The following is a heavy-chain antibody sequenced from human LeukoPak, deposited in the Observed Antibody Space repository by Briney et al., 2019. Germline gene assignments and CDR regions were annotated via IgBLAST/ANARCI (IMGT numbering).Heavy chain of an antibody. CDR1: GYTFTSYD. Sequence: ASVKVSCKASGYTFTSYDINWVRQATGQGLEWMGWMNPNSGNTGYAQKFQGRVTMTRNTSISTAYMELSSLRSEDTAVYYCVRRHEQQLALGIDYWGQGTLVTVSS. D-gene: IGHD6-13*01. J-gene: IGHJ4*02. CDR3: VRRHEQQLALGIDY. CDR2: MNPNSGNT. V-gene: IGHV1-8*01.